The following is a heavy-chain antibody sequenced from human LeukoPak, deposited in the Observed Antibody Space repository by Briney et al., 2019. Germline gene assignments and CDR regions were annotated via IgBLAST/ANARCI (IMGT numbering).Heavy chain of an antibody. Sequence: GGSLRLSCAASGFTFSSYEMNWVRQAPGKGLEWVSYISSSGSTIYYAVSVKGRFTISIDNAKNSLYLQMNSLRAEDTAVYYCARRPYFYDSLDYWGQGTLVTVSS. CDR2: ISSSGSTI. CDR1: GFTFSSYE. D-gene: IGHD3-22*01. V-gene: IGHV3-48*03. J-gene: IGHJ4*02. CDR3: ARRPYFYDSLDY.